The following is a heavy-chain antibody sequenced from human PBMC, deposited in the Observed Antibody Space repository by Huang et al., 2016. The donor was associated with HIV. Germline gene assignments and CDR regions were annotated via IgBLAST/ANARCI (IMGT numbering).Heavy chain of an antibody. J-gene: IGHJ4*02. Sequence: QVQLVQSGAEVKNPGASVRVSYKASGYTFTDSNIHWVRQAPGQGREWMGWINPKRGGTIYAQRFQGRITMTRDTTISTVHMDLRRIQSDDTAVYFCARDWSFGSSTSPADWGQGTLVTVSS. D-gene: IGHD6-6*01. V-gene: IGHV1-2*02. CDR2: INPKRGGT. CDR1: GYTFTDSN. CDR3: ARDWSFGSSTSPAD.